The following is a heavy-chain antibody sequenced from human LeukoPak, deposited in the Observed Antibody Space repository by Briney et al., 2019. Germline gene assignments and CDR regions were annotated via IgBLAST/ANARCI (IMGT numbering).Heavy chain of an antibody. D-gene: IGHD6-13*01. V-gene: IGHV1-69*13. Sequence: SVKVSCKASGGTFSSYAISWVRQAPGQGLEWMGGILPIFGTANYAQKFQGRVTITADESTSTAYMELSSLRSEDTAVYYCARDHSSSWGTDYYGMDVWGQGTTVTVSS. CDR3: ARDHSSSWGTDYYGMDV. CDR1: GGTFSSYA. CDR2: ILPIFGTA. J-gene: IGHJ6*02.